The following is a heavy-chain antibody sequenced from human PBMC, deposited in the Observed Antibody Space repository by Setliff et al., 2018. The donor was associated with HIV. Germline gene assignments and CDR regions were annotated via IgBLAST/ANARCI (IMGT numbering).Heavy chain of an antibody. D-gene: IGHD3-22*01. J-gene: IGHJ4*02. CDR1: GFTFSGSP. V-gene: IGHV3-73*01. Sequence: GESLKISCGASGFTFSGSPMHWVRQASGKGLEWVGRIKTEAEGYATAYAASVKGRFTISGDDSKNTAYLQMNSLKTEDTAIYYCTRPQYIYDNSDSDNWGQGALVTVSS. CDR3: TRPQYIYDNSDSDN. CDR2: IKTEAEGYAT.